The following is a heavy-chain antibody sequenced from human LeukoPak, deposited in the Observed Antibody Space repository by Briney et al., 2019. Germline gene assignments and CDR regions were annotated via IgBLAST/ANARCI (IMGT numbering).Heavy chain of an antibody. CDR1: GGTFSSYA. CDR2: IIPIFGTA. D-gene: IGHD3-10*01. V-gene: IGHV1-69*05. Sequence: EASVKVSCKASGGTFSSYAISWVRQAPGQGREWMGRIIPIFGTANYAQKYQGRVTITTHESTSTAYMELSSLRSEDTAVYYCARYRDRGYYGSGSPSYYFDYWGQGTLVTVSS. J-gene: IGHJ4*02. CDR3: ARYRDRGYYGSGSPSYYFDY.